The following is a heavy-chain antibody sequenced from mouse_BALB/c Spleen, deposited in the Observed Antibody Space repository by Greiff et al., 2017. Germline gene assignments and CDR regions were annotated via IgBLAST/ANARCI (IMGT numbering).Heavy chain of an antibody. CDR3: TRDHYGSSYYFDY. V-gene: IGHV5-6-4*01. CDR1: GFTFSSYT. Sequence: EVQVVESGGGLVKPGGSLKLSCAASGFTFSSYTMSWVRQTPEKRLEWVATISSGGSYTYYPDSVKGRFTISRDNAKNTLYLQMSSLKSEDTAMYYCTRDHYGSSYYFDYWGQGTTLTVSS. J-gene: IGHJ2*01. D-gene: IGHD1-1*01. CDR2: ISSGGSYT.